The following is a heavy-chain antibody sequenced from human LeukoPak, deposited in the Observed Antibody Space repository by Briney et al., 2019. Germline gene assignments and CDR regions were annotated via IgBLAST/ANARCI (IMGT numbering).Heavy chain of an antibody. V-gene: IGHV4-31*03. CDR3: ARVGVLEWLSNNWFDP. CDR2: IYYSGST. D-gene: IGHD3-3*01. Sequence: SQTLSLTCIVSGGSISSGGYYWSWIRQHPGKGLEWIGYIYYSGSTYYNPSLKSRVTISVDTSKNQFSLKLSSVTAADTAVYYCARVGVLEWLSNNWFDPWGQGTLVTVSS. CDR1: GGSISSGGYY. J-gene: IGHJ5*02.